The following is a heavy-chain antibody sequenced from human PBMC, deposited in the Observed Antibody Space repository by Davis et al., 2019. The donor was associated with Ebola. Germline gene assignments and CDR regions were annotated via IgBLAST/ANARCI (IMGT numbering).Heavy chain of an antibody. CDR3: ARFYGDHGYYYGMDV. CDR1: GYIFPSYW. J-gene: IGHJ6*02. CDR2: IYPGDSDT. D-gene: IGHD4-17*01. V-gene: IGHV5-51*01. Sequence: KVSCKGSGYIFPSYWIGWVRQMPGKGLEWMGIIYPGDSDTRYSPSFQGQVTISADKSISTAYLQWSSLKASDTAMYYCARFYGDHGYYYGMDVWGQGTTVTVSS.